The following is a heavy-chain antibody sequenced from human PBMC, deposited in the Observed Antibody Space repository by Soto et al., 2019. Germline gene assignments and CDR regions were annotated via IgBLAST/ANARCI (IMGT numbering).Heavy chain of an antibody. CDR2: ISAYNGNT. V-gene: IGHV1-18*01. CDR3: ARLVAIYGDYEEDY. D-gene: IGHD4-17*01. J-gene: IGHJ4*02. CDR1: GYTFTSYG. Sequence: ASVKVSCKASGYTFTSYGISWVRQAPGQGLEWMGWISAYNGNTNYAQKLQGRVTMTTDTSTSTAYMELRSLRSDDTAVYYCARLVAIYGDYEEDYWGQGTLVTVSS.